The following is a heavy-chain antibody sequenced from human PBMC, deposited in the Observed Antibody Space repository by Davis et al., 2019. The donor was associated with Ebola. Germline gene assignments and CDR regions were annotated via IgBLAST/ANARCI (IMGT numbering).Heavy chain of an antibody. D-gene: IGHD3-3*01. CDR1: GFAFSDYG. Sequence: GGSLRLSCAASGFAFSDYGMNWVRQAPGKGREWVSYISSSGSTIHNADSVRGRFTIPRDNAKNSLYLQMNTLRDEDTAVYYCARDRLIRFLQWPLGMDVWGQGTTVTVSS. CDR3: ARDRLIRFLQWPLGMDV. CDR2: ISSSGSTI. J-gene: IGHJ6*02. V-gene: IGHV3-48*02.